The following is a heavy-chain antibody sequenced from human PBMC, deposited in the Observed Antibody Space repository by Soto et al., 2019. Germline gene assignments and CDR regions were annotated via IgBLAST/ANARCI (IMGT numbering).Heavy chain of an antibody. D-gene: IGHD1-26*01. CDR1: GFTFSSYA. CDR3: AKVYSGSYGYFDY. Sequence: GGSLRLSCAASGFTFSSYAMSWVRQASGKGLEWVSAISGSGGSTYYADSVKGRFTISRDNSKNTLYLQMNSLRAEDTAVYYCAKVYSGSYGYFDYWGQGTLVTVSS. J-gene: IGHJ4*02. V-gene: IGHV3-23*01. CDR2: ISGSGGST.